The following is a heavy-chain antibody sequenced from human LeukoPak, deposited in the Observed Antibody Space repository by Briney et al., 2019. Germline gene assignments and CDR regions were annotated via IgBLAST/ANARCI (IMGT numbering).Heavy chain of an antibody. D-gene: IGHD3-22*01. Sequence: ASVKVSCKASGYTFTGYYMHWVRQAPGQGREWMGWINPNSGGTNYAQKFQGRVTMTRDTSISTAYMELSRLRSDDTAVYYCARDRLVLRGYGTLHFDYWGQGTLVTVSS. V-gene: IGHV1-2*02. CDR1: GYTFTGYY. J-gene: IGHJ4*02. CDR3: ARDRLVLRGYGTLHFDY. CDR2: INPNSGGT.